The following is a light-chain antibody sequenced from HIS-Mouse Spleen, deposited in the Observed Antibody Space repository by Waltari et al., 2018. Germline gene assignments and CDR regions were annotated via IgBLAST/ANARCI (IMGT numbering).Light chain of an antibody. J-gene: IGLJ2*01. CDR1: QLGDKY. Sequence: SYELTQPPSVSVSPGQTASITCSGDQLGDKYACWYQQKPGQSPVLVISQDSKRHSGVPERFSGANSGNTATRTISGTQAMDEADYYCQAWDSSTVVFGGGTKLTVL. CDR3: QAWDSSTVV. V-gene: IGLV3-1*01. CDR2: QDS.